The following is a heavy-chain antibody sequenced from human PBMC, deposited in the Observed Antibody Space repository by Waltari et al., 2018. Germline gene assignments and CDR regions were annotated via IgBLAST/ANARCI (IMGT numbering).Heavy chain of an antibody. V-gene: IGHV4-34*01. D-gene: IGHD6-13*01. CDR1: GGSFSGYY. CDR3: ARGPLKKAANNKKPKTTIGYYMDV. Sequence: QVQLQQWGAGLLKPSETLSLTCAVYGGSFSGYYWSWIRQPPGKGLEWVGEINHSGSTKENPSRKSRVTISVDTSKNQFSLKLSSVTAAETAVYYCARGPLKKAANNKKPKTTIGYYMDVWGKGTTVTVSS. CDR2: INHSGST. J-gene: IGHJ6*03.